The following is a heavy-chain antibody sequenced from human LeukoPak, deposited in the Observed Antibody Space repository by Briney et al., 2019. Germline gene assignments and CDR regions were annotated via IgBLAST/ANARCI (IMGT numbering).Heavy chain of an antibody. V-gene: IGHV1-18*01. Sequence: SVKVSCKASGYTFTSYGINWVRQAPGQGLEWMGWISPYNDDTNYAQKFQGRVTMTTDTSTTTAYMELRSLRSDDTAVYYCARDRLQLVPYYWGQGTLVTVSS. CDR1: GYTFTSYG. CDR2: ISPYNDDT. CDR3: ARDRLQLVPYY. J-gene: IGHJ4*02. D-gene: IGHD6-13*01.